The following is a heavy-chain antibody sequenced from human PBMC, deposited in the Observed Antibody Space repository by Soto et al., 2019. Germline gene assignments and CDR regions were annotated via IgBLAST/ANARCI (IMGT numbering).Heavy chain of an antibody. CDR1: GFSLSTSGVG. CDR3: AHRRISVMGFGS. CDR2: IYWDDDK. J-gene: IGHJ4*02. V-gene: IGHV2-5*02. Sequence: QITLKESGPTLVKPTQTLTLTCTFSGFSLSTSGVGVGWIRQPPGKALEWLALIYWDDDKRYSPSLQSRLTITKDTSKNQEVLTMTNMDPVDTATYYCAHRRISVMGFGSWGQGTLVTVSS. D-gene: IGHD5-18*01.